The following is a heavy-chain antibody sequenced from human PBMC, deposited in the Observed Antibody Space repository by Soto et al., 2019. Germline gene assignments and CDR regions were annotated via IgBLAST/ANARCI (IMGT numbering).Heavy chain of an antibody. J-gene: IGHJ5*02. CDR2: INAGNGNT. CDR1: GYTLTSYA. V-gene: IGHV1-3*01. CDR3: ARSYNWNYWWFDP. D-gene: IGHD1-7*01. Sequence: ASVKVSCKASGYTLTSYAMHWVRQAPGQRLEWMGWINAGNGNTKYSQKFQGRVTITRDTSASTAYMELSSLRSEDTAVYYCARSYNWNYWWFDPWGQGTLVTVSS.